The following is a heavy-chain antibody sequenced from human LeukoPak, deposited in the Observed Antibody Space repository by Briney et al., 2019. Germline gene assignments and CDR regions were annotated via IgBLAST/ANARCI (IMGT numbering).Heavy chain of an antibody. CDR3: ARDWGSARYDSSGYSLFDY. J-gene: IGHJ4*02. Sequence: ASVKVSCKASGYTFTSYGISWVRQAPGQRLEWMGWISAYNGNTNYAQKLQGSVTMTTDTSTSRGYLELRSLRSDDTAVYYCARDWGSARYDSSGYSLFDYWGQGTLVTVSS. V-gene: IGHV1-18*01. CDR1: GYTFTSYG. CDR2: ISAYNGNT. D-gene: IGHD3-22*01.